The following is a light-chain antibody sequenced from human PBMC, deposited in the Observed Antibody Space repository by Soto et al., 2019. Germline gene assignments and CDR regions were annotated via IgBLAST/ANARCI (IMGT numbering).Light chain of an antibody. CDR1: SSDFGDYNF. CDR2: GVT. V-gene: IGLV2-14*01. J-gene: IGLJ3*02. Sequence: QSALTQPPSVSGSPGQSITVSCTATSSDFGDYNFVSWYQQHPGKAPKLMIYGVTNRPSGVSNRFSGSKFGNTASLTISGLQAEDEADYYCSSSTTTRTWVFGGGTKLTVL. CDR3: SSSTTTRTWV.